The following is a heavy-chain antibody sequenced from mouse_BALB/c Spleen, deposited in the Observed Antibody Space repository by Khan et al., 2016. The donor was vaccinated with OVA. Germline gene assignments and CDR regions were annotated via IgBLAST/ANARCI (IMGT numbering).Heavy chain of an antibody. J-gene: IGHJ2*01. CDR1: GYSITSGYA. Sequence: VQLKESGPGLVKPSQSLSLTCTVTGYSITSGYAWNWIRQFPGNKLEWMGYISYSGVTSYTPSLKSRISITRDTSKNQFFLQLTSVTTEDTATYYCARGNYYGYYVDYWGQGTTLTVSS. V-gene: IGHV3-2*02. CDR2: ISYSGVT. D-gene: IGHD1-2*01. CDR3: ARGNYYGYYVDY.